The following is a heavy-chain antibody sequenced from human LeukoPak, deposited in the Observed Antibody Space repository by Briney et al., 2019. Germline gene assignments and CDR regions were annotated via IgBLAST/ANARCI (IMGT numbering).Heavy chain of an antibody. CDR3: ARDQAVAYDAFDI. CDR2: IIPIFGTA. CDR1: GGTFSSYA. Sequence: SVKVSCKASGGTFSSYAISWVRQAPGQGLEWMGGIIPIFGTANYAQKFQGRVTITADESTSTAYMELSSLRSEGTAVYYCARDQAVAYDAFDIWGQGTMVTVSS. J-gene: IGHJ3*02. V-gene: IGHV1-69*01. D-gene: IGHD6-19*01.